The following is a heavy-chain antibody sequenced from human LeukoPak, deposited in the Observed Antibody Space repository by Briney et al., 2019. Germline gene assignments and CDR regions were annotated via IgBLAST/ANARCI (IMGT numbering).Heavy chain of an antibody. CDR1: GFTFSSYA. CDR3: ARSPGSIAVAGTGTLFDY. D-gene: IGHD6-19*01. J-gene: IGHJ4*02. CDR2: ISYDGSNK. Sequence: PGGSLRLSCAASGFTFSSYAMHWVRQAPGKGLEWVGVISYDGSNKYYADSVKGRFTISRDNSKNTLYLQMNSLRAEDTAVYYCARSPGSIAVAGTGTLFDYWGQGTLVTVSS. V-gene: IGHV3-30*04.